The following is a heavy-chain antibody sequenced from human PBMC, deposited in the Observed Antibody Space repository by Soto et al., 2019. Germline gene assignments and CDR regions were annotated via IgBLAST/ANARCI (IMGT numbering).Heavy chain of an antibody. Sequence: EVQLVESGGGLVQPGGSLRLSCAASGFTFSTYWMTWVRRPPGKGLEWVANLDQDGSERYYVDSVRGRFTISRDNAKNSLFLQMNSLRAEDTAVYYCAAGFPPDYWGQGTLVTVSS. CDR3: AAGFPPDY. CDR1: GFTFSTYW. CDR2: LDQDGSER. D-gene: IGHD3-10*01. J-gene: IGHJ4*02. V-gene: IGHV3-7*01.